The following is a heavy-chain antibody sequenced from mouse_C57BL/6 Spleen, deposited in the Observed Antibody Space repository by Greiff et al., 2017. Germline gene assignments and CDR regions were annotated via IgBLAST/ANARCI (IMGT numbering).Heavy chain of an antibody. CDR1: GYAFTNYL. CDR2: INPGSGGT. D-gene: IGHD2-1*01. CDR3: ARGDYGKEY. J-gene: IGHJ2*01. V-gene: IGHV1-54*01. Sequence: VQLQQSGAELVRPGTSVKVSCKASGYAFTNYLIEWVKQRPGQGLEWIGVINPGSGGTNYNEKFKGKATLTADKSSSTAYMQLSSLTSEDSAVYFCARGDYGKEYWGQGTTLTVSS.